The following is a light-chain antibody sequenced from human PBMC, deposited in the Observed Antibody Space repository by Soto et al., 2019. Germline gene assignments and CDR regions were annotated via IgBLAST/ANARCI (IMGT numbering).Light chain of an antibody. CDR2: DGS. J-gene: IGKJ1*01. V-gene: IGKV1-5*01. Sequence: DIQMTQSPSTLFASVGDRVTITCRASQNINSWLAWYQQKPGRAPRLLIYDGSTLESGVPPRFSGSRSGTAFTLTISSLQPDDSATYYCQQYNHYSTFGQGTKVEIK. CDR1: QNINSW. CDR3: QQYNHYST.